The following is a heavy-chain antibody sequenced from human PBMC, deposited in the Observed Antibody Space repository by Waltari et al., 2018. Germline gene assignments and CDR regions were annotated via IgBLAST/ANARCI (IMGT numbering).Heavy chain of an antibody. CDR1: GGSISSYY. Sequence: QVQLQESGPGLVKPSETLSLTCTVSGGSISSYYWSWIRQPPGKGLEWVSYISSSGSTIYYADSVKGRFTISRDNAKNSLYLQMNSLRAEDTAVYYCARDLAPGSYAFDIWGQGTMVTVSS. V-gene: IGHV3-11*01. CDR3: ARDLAPGSYAFDI. CDR2: ISSSGSTI. J-gene: IGHJ3*02.